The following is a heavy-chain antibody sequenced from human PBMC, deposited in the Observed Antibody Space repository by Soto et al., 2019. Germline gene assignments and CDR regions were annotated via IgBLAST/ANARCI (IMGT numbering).Heavy chain of an antibody. CDR3: AHSLSWHYHRRRSGWFDP. D-gene: IGHD1-7*01. V-gene: IGHV2-5*02. CDR2: IYWDDDK. Sequence: QITLKESGPTLVKPTQTLTLTCTFSGFSLSTSGVGVGWIRQPPGKALEWLALIYWDDDKRYSPSLKSRLTITKDTSKNQVVLTITNMDPVDTATYYCAHSLSWHYHRRRSGWFDPWGQGTLVTVSS. CDR1: GFSLSTSGVG. J-gene: IGHJ5*02.